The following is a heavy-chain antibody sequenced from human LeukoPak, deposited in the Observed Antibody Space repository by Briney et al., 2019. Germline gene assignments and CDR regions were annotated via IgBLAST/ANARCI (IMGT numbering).Heavy chain of an antibody. D-gene: IGHD6-19*01. Sequence: GGSLRLSCSASGFTFSSYAMHWVRQAPGKGLQSVSSISINGGITYYAASVKGRFTISRDNSKNTLYLQMSSLRAEDTAVYYCVRAGSGWFTFDYWGQGTLETVSS. CDR2: ISINGGIT. J-gene: IGHJ4*02. CDR3: VRAGSGWFTFDY. CDR1: GFTFSSYA. V-gene: IGHV3-64D*06.